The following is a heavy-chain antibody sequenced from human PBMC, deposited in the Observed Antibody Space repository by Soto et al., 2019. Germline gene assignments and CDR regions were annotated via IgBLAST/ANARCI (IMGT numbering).Heavy chain of an antibody. CDR2: INHSGST. J-gene: IGHJ5*02. CDR3: ARGSSIAARRWFDP. CDR1: GGSFSGYY. Sequence: QVQLQQWGAGLLKPSETLSLTCAVYGGSFSGYYWSWIRQPPGKGLAWIGEINHSGSTNYNPSLKSRVTISVDTSKNQFSLKLSSVTAADTAVYYCARGSSIAARRWFDPWGQGTLVTVSS. D-gene: IGHD6-6*01. V-gene: IGHV4-34*01.